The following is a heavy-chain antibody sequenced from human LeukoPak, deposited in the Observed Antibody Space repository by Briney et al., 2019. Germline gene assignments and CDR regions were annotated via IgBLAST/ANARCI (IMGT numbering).Heavy chain of an antibody. J-gene: IGHJ5*02. CDR1: GFNFDHYW. V-gene: IGHV3-7*04. CDR3: ARDPGSGWWVGFDL. D-gene: IGHD6-19*01. Sequence: PGGSLRLSCAASGFNFDHYWMTWVRQAPGKGLEWVANIKQDGSEKVYLDSMKGRFTISRDNSRDSLYLQMNSLRPEDTAVYYCARDPGSGWWVGFDLWGQGTLVTVSS. CDR2: IKQDGSEK.